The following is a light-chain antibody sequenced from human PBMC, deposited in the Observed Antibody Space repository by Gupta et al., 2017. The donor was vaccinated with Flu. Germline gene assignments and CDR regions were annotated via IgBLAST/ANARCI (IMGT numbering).Light chain of an antibody. CDR2: ETS. CDR1: QSIGAW. CDR3: QQDHNYLCT. V-gene: IGKV1-5*01. J-gene: IGKJ2*02. Sequence: PSTLSASVGDRVTITCRASQSIGAWLAWYQQKPGKAPKLLIYETSSLESGVPSRFSGSGSGTEFTLTITSLQPDDFATYYCQQDHNYLCTFGQGTMVDIK.